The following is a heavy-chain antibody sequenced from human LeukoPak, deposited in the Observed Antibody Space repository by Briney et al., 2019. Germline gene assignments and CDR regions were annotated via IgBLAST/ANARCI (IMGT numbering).Heavy chain of an antibody. V-gene: IGHV3-30-3*01. CDR2: ISYDGSTK. D-gene: IGHD5-12*01. J-gene: IGHJ6*02. CDR3: ARDGNSGYDNTYYYGMDL. CDR1: GFPFSSFA. Sequence: GGSLRLSCAASGFPFSSFAMHWVRQAPGKGLEWVAVISYDGSTKDHADSVKGRFSISRDNSKNTLYLQMNSLRAEDTAVFYCARDGNSGYDNTYYYGMDLWGQGTTVTVSS.